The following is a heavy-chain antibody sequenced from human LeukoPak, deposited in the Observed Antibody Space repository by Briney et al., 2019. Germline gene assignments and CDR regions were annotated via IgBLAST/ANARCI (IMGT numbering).Heavy chain of an antibody. CDR3: ARSDLGTITVGPFNY. CDR1: GYTFTNYG. D-gene: IGHD5-24*01. J-gene: IGHJ4*02. CDR2: ISGYQGST. V-gene: IGHV1-18*01. Sequence: ASVKVSCKASGYTFTNYGITWVRQAPGQGLEWMGWISGYQGSTKYAQNSQDRVTMTIDTSTSTAYMDLRSLRSDDTAIYFCARSDLGTITVGPFNYWGQGTLVAVSS.